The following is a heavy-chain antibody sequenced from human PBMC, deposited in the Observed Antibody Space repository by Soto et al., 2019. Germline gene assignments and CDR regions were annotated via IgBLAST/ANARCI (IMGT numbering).Heavy chain of an antibody. Sequence: SVKVSCKASGGTFSRYAISWVRQAPGQGLEWMGGIIPLFGKANYAQKFQGRVTITADESTSTAYMELSSLRSEDTAVYYCARDGTIYDSSGYHYLYWGQGTLVTVSS. CDR1: GGTFSRYA. J-gene: IGHJ4*02. CDR2: IIPLFGKA. CDR3: ARDGTIYDSSGYHYLY. V-gene: IGHV1-69*13. D-gene: IGHD3-22*01.